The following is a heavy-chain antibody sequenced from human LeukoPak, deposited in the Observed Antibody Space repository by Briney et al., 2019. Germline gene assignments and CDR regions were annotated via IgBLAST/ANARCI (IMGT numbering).Heavy chain of an antibody. V-gene: IGHV3-11*01. CDR1: GFTFRDYY. D-gene: IGHD1-14*01. CDR2: ISDSGSST. CDR3: ARDRGRVPTTGSAFDI. Sequence: GGSLRLSCEASGFTFRDYYMSWVRQAPGKGLEWVSYISDSGSSTYYADSVKGRFTVSRDNAKNSLYLQVDSLRAEDTAVYYCARDRGRVPTTGSAFDIWGRGTMVTVSS. J-gene: IGHJ3*02.